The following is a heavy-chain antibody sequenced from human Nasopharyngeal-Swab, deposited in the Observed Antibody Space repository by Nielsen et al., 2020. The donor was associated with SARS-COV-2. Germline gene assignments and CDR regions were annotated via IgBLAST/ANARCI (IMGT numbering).Heavy chain of an antibody. CDR1: GYTFTNNY. J-gene: IGHJ3*01. CDR3: ARGTTFDAFDV. CDR2: INPSGGTT. D-gene: IGHD1-1*01. Sequence: ASVEVSCKASGYTFTNNYMHWVRQTPGQGLEWMGIINPSGGTTTYAQKFQGGVTMTRDTSTTTVYMELSSLRSEDTAVYYCARGTTFDAFDVWGQGTKVTVSS. V-gene: IGHV1-46*01.